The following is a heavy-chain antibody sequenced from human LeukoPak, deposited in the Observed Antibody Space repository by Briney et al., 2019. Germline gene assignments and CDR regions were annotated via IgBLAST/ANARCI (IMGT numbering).Heavy chain of an antibody. D-gene: IGHD3-9*01. V-gene: IGHV4-34*01. CDR2: INHSGST. CDR3: ARRRILTGYVDY. CDR1: GGSFSGYY. Sequence: PSETLSLTCAVYGGSFSGYYWSWIRQPPGKGLEWIGEINHSGSTNYNPSLKSRVTISVDTSKNQFSLKLSSVTAADTAVYYCARRRILTGYVDYWGQGTLVTVSS. J-gene: IGHJ4*02.